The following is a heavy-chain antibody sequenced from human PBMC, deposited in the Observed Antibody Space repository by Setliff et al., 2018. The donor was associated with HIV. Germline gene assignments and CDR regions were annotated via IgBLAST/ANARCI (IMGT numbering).Heavy chain of an antibody. CDR2: IYYSGST. V-gene: IGHV4-59*08. CDR1: GGSISSYY. CDR3: ARQESYGNGGLYYFDY. Sequence: PSETLSLTCTVSGGSISSYYWSWIRQPPGKGLEWIGYIYYSGSTNYNPSLKSRVTISVDTSKNQFSLKLSSVTAADTAVYYCARQESYGNGGLYYFDYWGQGTLVTVSS. J-gene: IGHJ4*02. D-gene: IGHD2-8*02.